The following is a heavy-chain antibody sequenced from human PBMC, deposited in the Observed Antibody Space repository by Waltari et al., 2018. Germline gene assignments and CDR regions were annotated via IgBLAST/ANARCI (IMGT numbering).Heavy chain of an antibody. J-gene: IGHJ4*02. CDR1: GGSFSGYY. D-gene: IGHD3-10*01. CDR2: INHSGSP. Sequence: QVQLQQWGAGLLKPSETLSLTCAVYGGSFSGYYWSWIRQPPGKGLEWIGEINHSGSPNYSPSLKSRFTISVATSKNQFSLKRSSVTAADTAVYYCARGELLWFGEFYDYWGQGTLVTVSS. V-gene: IGHV4-34*01. CDR3: ARGELLWFGEFYDY.